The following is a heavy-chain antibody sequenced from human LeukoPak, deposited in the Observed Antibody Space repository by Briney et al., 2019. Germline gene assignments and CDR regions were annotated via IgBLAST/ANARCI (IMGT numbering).Heavy chain of an antibody. D-gene: IGHD5-18*01. Sequence: PGRSLRLSCAASGFTFSSYGMHWVRQAPGKGLEWVTVMSYDRSDKYYADSVKGRFTISRDNSKNTLYLQMNSLRAEDTAVYYCARDSRYSYVDYWGQGTLVTVSS. V-gene: IGHV3-30-3*01. J-gene: IGHJ4*02. CDR3: ARDSRYSYVDY. CDR2: MSYDRSDK. CDR1: GFTFSSYG.